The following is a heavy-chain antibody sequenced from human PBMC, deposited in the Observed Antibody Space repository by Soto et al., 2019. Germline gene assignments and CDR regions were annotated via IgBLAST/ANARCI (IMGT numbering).Heavy chain of an antibody. CDR3: ARDLQMATIRGGDY. D-gene: IGHD5-12*01. CDR1: GFTFNTYS. CDR2: ISSSSTHI. J-gene: IGHJ4*02. Sequence: TGGSLRLSCTASGFTFNTYSMNWVRQAPGRGLEWVSSISSSSTHILYADSVKGRFTISRDNGKNSLYLQMNSLRAEDTAVYYCARDLQMATIRGGDYWGQGTQVTVS. V-gene: IGHV3-21*06.